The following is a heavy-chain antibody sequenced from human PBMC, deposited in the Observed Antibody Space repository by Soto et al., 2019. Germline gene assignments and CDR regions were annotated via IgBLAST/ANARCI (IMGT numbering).Heavy chain of an antibody. J-gene: IGHJ4*02. V-gene: IGHV3-48*02. D-gene: IGHD6-19*01. CDR2: ISSSSSTI. CDR3: ERVSSGHDY. CDR1: GFTFSSYS. Sequence: EVQLVESGGGLVQPGGSLRLSCAASGFTFSSYSMKWVRQAPGKGLEWVSYISSSSSTIYYADSEKGRFTISRDNAKDSLYLQMNSLRDEDTAVYYCERVSSGHDYWGQGTLVTVSS.